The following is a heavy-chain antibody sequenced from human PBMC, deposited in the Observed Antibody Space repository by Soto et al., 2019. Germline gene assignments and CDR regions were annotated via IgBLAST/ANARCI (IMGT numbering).Heavy chain of an antibody. J-gene: IGHJ4*02. CDR1: GFSFGNDW. V-gene: IGHV3-7*01. Sequence: VGSLRLSCIASGFSFGNDWMGWVHQAPGKGLEWVANIKEDGSEKFSVDSVRGRFTISRDNAKNSLYLQMNSLRADDTAVYYCARPERNSKYHPLLSWGQGTLVTVSS. CDR3: ARPERNSKYHPLLS. CDR2: IKEDGSEK. D-gene: IGHD1-1*01.